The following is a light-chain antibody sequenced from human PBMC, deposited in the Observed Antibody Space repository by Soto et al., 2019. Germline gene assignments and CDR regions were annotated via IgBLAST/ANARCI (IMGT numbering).Light chain of an antibody. Sequence: EIVLTQSPGTLSLSPGERAALSCRASQGFSSSFLAWYQHRPGQAPRLLIYGASSRATGIPDRFSGSRSGTDFTLTISTLAAEDFAVYYCQQYGHSPTFGPGTTVEIK. V-gene: IGKV3-20*01. J-gene: IGKJ1*01. CDR1: QGFSSSF. CDR3: QQYGHSPT. CDR2: GAS.